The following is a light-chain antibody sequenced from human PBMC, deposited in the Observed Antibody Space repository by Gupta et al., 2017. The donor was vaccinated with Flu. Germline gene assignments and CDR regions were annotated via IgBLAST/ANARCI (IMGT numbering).Light chain of an antibody. CDR1: QSLLHSNGYNY. V-gene: IGKV2-28*01. J-gene: IGKJ2*01. CDR2: LGS. Sequence: DIVMTQSPLSLPVTPGEPASIPCRSSQSLLHSNGYNYLDWYLQKPGQSPQLLIYLGSNRASGGPDRFSGSGSGTDFTLKISRVEAEDVGVYYCMQALQTPYTFGQGTKLEIK. CDR3: MQALQTPYT.